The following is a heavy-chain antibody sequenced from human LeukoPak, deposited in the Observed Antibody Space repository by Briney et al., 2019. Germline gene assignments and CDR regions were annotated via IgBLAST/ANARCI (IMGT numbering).Heavy chain of an antibody. CDR1: GFTFSSYA. D-gene: IGHD3-10*01. CDR3: AKGRGGWGSYYLDQDY. J-gene: IGHJ4*02. V-gene: IGHV3-23*01. Sequence: PGGSLSLTCAASGFTFSSYAMSWVRQAPGKGLEWVSAISGSGGSTYYADSVKGRFTISRDNSKNTLYLRMNSLRAEDTAVYYCAKGRGGWGSYYLDQDYWGQGTLVTVSS. CDR2: ISGSGGST.